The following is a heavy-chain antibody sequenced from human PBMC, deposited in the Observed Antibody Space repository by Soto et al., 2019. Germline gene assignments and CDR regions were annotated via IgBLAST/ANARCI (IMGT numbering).Heavy chain of an antibody. V-gene: IGHV1-69*02. CDR3: ARQPAAYYGLDAFDI. Sequence: GASVKVCCKASGGTFSSYTISWVRQAPGQGIEWMGRIIPILGIANYAQKFQGRVTITADKSTSTAYMELSSLRSEDTAVYYCARQPAAYYGLDAFDIWGQGTMVTVSS. CDR2: IIPILGIA. J-gene: IGHJ3*02. CDR1: GGTFSSYT. D-gene: IGHD2-2*01.